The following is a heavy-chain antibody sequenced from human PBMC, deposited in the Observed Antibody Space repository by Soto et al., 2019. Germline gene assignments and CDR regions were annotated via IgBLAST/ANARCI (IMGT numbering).Heavy chain of an antibody. D-gene: IGHD3-10*01. CDR2: ISTSGTT. V-gene: IGHV4-4*07. CDR1: GGSISSYY. J-gene: IGHJ5*02. CDR3: ARDRTVRGDWFDP. Sequence: QVQLQESGPGLVKASETVSLTCTVSGGSISSYYWTWIRQPAGKGLEWIGRISTSGTTNYNPSLKSRVTMSVDTSKNQFSLKLNSVTAADTAVYCCARDRTVRGDWFDPWGQGTLVTVSS.